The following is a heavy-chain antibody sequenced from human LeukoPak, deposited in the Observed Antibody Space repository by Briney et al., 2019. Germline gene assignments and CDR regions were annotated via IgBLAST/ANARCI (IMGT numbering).Heavy chain of an antibody. J-gene: IGHJ3*02. CDR3: ARDLPRRDGYNSVTGAFDI. Sequence: TGGSLRLSCAASGFTFSSYGMHWVRQAPGKGLEWVAVIWYDGSNKYYADSVKGRFTISRDNSKNTLYLQMNSLRAEDTAVYYCARDLPRRDGYNSVTGAFDIWGQGTMVTVSS. CDR1: GFTFSSYG. V-gene: IGHV3-33*01. D-gene: IGHD5-24*01. CDR2: IWYDGSNK.